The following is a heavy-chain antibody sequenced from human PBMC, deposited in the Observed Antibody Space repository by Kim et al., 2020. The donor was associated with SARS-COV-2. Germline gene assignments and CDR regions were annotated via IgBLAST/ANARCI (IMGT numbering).Heavy chain of an antibody. D-gene: IGHD3-10*01. CDR2: INHSGST. CDR1: GGSFSGYY. J-gene: IGHJ4*02. CDR3: ARGLNYYGSGSRGELFDY. Sequence: SETLSLTCAVYGGSFSGYYWSWIRQPPGKGLEWIGEINHSGSTNYNPSLKSRVTISVDTSKNQFSLKLSSVTAADTAVYYCARGLNYYGSGSRGELFDYWGQGTLVTVSS. V-gene: IGHV4-34*01.